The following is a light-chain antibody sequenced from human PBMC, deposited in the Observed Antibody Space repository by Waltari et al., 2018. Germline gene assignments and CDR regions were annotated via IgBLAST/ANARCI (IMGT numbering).Light chain of an antibody. J-gene: IGLJ2*01. Sequence: QSVLTQPPSASGTPGQRVTISCSGGSSNIGRNTVNWYQQLPRTAPNLLICANDQRPPGVPDRFSGSKSGSSAFLAISGLQSADEASYYCASWDDSLDGVIFGGGTKLTVL. CDR1: SSNIGRNT. CDR2: AND. V-gene: IGLV1-44*01. CDR3: ASWDDSLDGVI.